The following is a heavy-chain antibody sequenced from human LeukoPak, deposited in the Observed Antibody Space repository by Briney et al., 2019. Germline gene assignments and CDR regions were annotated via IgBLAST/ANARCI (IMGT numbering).Heavy chain of an antibody. Sequence: GASVKVSCKASGGTFSSYAISWVRQAPGQGLEWMGGIIPIFGTANYAQKFQGRVTITADKSTSTAYMELSSLRSEDTAVYYCAREWGYSSGWLPRSLYFDYWGQGTLVTVSS. CDR1: GGTFSSYA. CDR3: AREWGYSSGWLPRSLYFDY. D-gene: IGHD6-19*01. J-gene: IGHJ4*02. CDR2: IIPIFGTA. V-gene: IGHV1-69*06.